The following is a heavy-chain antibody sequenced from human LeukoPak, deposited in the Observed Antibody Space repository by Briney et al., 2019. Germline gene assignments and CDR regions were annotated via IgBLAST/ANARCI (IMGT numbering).Heavy chain of an antibody. D-gene: IGHD6-25*01. CDR1: GFTFDDHG. CDR3: ARDLGSGWTRFDY. CDR2: INWNGGST. J-gene: IGHJ4*02. V-gene: IGHV3-20*04. Sequence: PGGSLRLSCAASGFTFDDHGMSWVRQAPGKGLEWVSGINWNGGSTGYADSVKGRFTISRDNARNSLYLQMNSVRAEDTALYYCARDLGSGWTRFDYWGQGTLVTVS.